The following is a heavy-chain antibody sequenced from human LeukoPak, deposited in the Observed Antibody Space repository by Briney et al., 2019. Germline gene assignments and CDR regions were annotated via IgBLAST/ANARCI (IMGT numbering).Heavy chain of an antibody. J-gene: IGHJ6*04. Sequence: GGSLRLSCAASGFTFSSYSMNWVRQAPGKGLEWVSSISSSSSYIYYADSVKGRFTISRDNAKNSLYLQMSSLRAEDTAVYYCARDALAARLDVWGKGTAVTVSS. CDR3: ARDALAARLDV. V-gene: IGHV3-21*01. D-gene: IGHD6-13*01. CDR2: ISSSSSYI. CDR1: GFTFSSYS.